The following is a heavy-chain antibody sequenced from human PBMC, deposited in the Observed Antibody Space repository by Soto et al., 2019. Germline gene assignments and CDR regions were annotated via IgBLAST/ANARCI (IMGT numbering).Heavy chain of an antibody. D-gene: IGHD3-16*01. V-gene: IGHV3-21*01. CDR3: ARVFRVWYMDV. CDR2: ISSSSSYI. J-gene: IGHJ6*03. Sequence: GGSLRLSCAASGFTFSTYSMNWVRQAPGKGLEWVSSISSSSSYIYYADSVKGRFTISRDNAKNSLYLQMNSLRAEDTAVYYCARVFRVWYMDVWGKGTTVTVSS. CDR1: GFTFSTYS.